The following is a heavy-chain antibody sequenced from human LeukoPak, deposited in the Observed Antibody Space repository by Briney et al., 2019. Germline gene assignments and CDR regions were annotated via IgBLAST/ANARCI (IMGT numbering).Heavy chain of an antibody. CDR3: ARGPMTTVDY. CDR1: GFTFSSYA. V-gene: IGHV3-30*04. Sequence: PGGSLRLSCAASGFTFSSYAMHWVRQAPGKGLEWVAVISYDGSNKYYADSVKGRFTISRDNSKNTLNLQMNSLRAEDTAVYYCARGPMTTVDYWGQGTLVTVSS. J-gene: IGHJ4*02. D-gene: IGHD4-11*01. CDR2: ISYDGSNK.